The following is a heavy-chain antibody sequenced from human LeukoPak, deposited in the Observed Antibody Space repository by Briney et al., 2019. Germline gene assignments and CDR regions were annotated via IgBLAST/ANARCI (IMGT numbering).Heavy chain of an antibody. J-gene: IGHJ6*03. D-gene: IGHD2-2*03. CDR3: ARDGSYYYYMDV. CDR2: IYHSGST. CDR1: GGSIISDSYY. Sequence: PSETLSLTCTASGGSIISDSYYWSWIRQHPGEGLEWIGYIYHSGSTYYNPSLKSRLTLSIDTSKNQFSLKLSSVTAADTAVYYCARDGSYYYYMDVWGKGTTVTVSS. V-gene: IGHV4-31*03.